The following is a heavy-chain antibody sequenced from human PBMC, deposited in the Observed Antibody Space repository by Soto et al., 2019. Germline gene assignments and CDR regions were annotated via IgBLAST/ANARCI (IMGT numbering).Heavy chain of an antibody. J-gene: IGHJ5*02. CDR1: GGSFSASY. Sequence: PSETLSLTCAVSGGSFSASYWSWIRQPPGKGLEWIGEVNHSGTTDFSPSLKSRVTMSVATSKNQFSLRLSSVSAAAPAVYYCARGRRNGSYIGDAWFDPWGKGNLVTVSS. D-gene: IGHD3-3*01. CDR2: VNHSGTT. V-gene: IGHV4-34*01. CDR3: ARGRRNGSYIGDAWFDP.